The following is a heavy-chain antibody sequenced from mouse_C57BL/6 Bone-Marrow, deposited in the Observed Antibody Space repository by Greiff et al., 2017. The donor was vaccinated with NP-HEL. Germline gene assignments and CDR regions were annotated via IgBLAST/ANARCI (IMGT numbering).Heavy chain of an antibody. Sequence: EVKVEESGGGLVKPGGSLKLSCAASGFTFSSYAMSWVRQTPEKRLEWVATISDGGSYTYYPDNVKGRFTISSYNAKNKLYLQMSHLKSEVTAMYYCAREGGNYYYYFDYWGQGTTLTVSS. CDR1: GFTFSSYA. V-gene: IGHV5-4*01. D-gene: IGHD2-1*01. CDR3: AREGGNYYYYFDY. J-gene: IGHJ2*01. CDR2: ISDGGSYT.